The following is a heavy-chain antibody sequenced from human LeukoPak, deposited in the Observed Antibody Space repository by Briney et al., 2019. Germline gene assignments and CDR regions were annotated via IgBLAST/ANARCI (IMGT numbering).Heavy chain of an antibody. Sequence: PGGSLRLSCTASGFMFSSYWMTWVRQAPGKGLEWVANIKQDGSAINYVDSVKGRFTISRDNAKNSLYLQMNSLRAEDTAVYYCARHYSSSSYYYYMDVWGKGTTVTVSS. CDR3: ARHYSSSSYYYYMDV. J-gene: IGHJ6*03. V-gene: IGHV3-7*01. CDR2: IKQDGSAI. CDR1: GFMFSSYW. D-gene: IGHD6-6*01.